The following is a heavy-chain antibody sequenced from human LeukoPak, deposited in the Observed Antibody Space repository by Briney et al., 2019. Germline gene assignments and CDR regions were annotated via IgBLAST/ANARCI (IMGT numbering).Heavy chain of an antibody. Sequence: GGSLRLSCAASGFTFSNYWMHWVRQAPGKGLVWASRIKRDGRSTKYADSVKGRFTISRDNAKNTMYLQMESLRADDTAIYYCARDTAVAERPSDAFDIWGQGTMVTVSS. J-gene: IGHJ3*02. CDR3: ARDTAVAERPSDAFDI. D-gene: IGHD6-19*01. V-gene: IGHV3-74*03. CDR2: IKRDGRST. CDR1: GFTFSNYW.